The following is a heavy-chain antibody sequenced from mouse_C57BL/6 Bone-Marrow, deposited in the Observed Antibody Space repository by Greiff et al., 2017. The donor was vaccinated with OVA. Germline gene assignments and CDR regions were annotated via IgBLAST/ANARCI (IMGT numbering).Heavy chain of an antibody. D-gene: IGHD1-1*01. Sequence: EVKLVESGGGLVQPGGSMKLSCVASGFTFSNYWMNWVRQSPEQGLEWVAQIRLKSDNYASHYAHSVKGRFTISRDDSKSSVYLQMSNFRAEDTGIYYCTGFLLARWFAYWGQGTLVTVSA. CDR2: IRLKSDNYAS. V-gene: IGHV6-3*01. CDR1: GFTFSNYW. J-gene: IGHJ3*01. CDR3: TGFLLARWFAY.